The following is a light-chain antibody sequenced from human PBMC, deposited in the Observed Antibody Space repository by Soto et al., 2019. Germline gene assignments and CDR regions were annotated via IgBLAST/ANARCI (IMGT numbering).Light chain of an antibody. Sequence: QSALTQPASVSGSPGQSITISCTGSGRDIGAYDYVSWYQQHTGKSPKLLIYGVKNRPSGVSYRFSASKSAFTASLTLSGLQAEDEAHYYCSSYTTSYFYVFGPGTKVTVL. V-gene: IGLV2-14*01. J-gene: IGLJ1*01. CDR3: SSYTTSYFYV. CDR2: GVK. CDR1: GRDIGAYDY.